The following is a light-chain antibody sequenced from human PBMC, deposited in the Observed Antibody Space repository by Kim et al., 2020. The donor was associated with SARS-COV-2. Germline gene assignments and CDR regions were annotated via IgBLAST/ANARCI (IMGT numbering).Light chain of an antibody. CDR2: EDD. CDR3: QSYDSSDVV. Sequence: NFMLTQPHSVSESPGKTVTISCTRSSGSIASNYVQWYQQRPGSFPTTVIYEDDRRPSGVPDRFSGSIDRSSNSASLTISGLKTGDEADYYCQSYDSSDVVFGGGTKLTVL. V-gene: IGLV6-57*01. CDR1: SGSIASNY. J-gene: IGLJ2*01.